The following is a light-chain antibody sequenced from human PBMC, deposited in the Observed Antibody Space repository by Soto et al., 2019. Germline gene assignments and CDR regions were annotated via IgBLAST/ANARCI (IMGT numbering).Light chain of an antibody. CDR1: QRDRSSY. V-gene: IGKV3-20*01. CDR3: QQYHDSPMNT. J-gene: IGKJ2*01. CDR2: GAS. Sequence: EIVLTQSPGTLSLSPGERATLSCRASQRDRSSYLAWYQQKPGQAPRLLIYGASSRATGISDRFSGSGSGTDFTLTISRLEPDESAVYYCQQYHDSPMNTFCQGNKLQIK.